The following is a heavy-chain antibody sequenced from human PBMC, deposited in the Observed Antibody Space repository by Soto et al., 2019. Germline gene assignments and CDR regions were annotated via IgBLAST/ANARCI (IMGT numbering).Heavy chain of an antibody. CDR3: ARDPTLAGPMGYYYGMDV. J-gene: IGHJ6*02. V-gene: IGHV3-48*01. CDR1: GFTFSSYS. D-gene: IGHD6-19*01. CDR2: ISSSSSII. Sequence: GGSLRLSCAASGFTFSSYSMNWVRQAPGKGLEWVSYISSSSSIIYYADSVKGRFTISRDNAKNSLYLQMNSLRAEDTAVYYCARDPTLAGPMGYYYGMDVWGQGTTVTVS.